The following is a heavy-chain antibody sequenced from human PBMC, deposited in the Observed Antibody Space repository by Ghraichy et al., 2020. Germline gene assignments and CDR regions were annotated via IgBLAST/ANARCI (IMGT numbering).Heavy chain of an antibody. CDR2: ISYDETKK. CDR1: GFSFNNYA. V-gene: IGHV3-30*04. J-gene: IGHJ4*01. D-gene: IGHD3-22*01. CDR3: AKCFDSKGFYLEPFDY. Sequence: GGSLRLSCAASGFSFNNYAMYWVRQAPGKGLEWVARISYDETKKYYANSVRGRFTISRDTYNNTLYLQMSSLRPEDTAVYYCAKCFDSKGFYLEPFDYWGRGTLVTVSS.